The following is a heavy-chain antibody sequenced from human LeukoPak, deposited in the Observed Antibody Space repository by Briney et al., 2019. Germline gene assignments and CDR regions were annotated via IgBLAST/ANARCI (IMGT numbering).Heavy chain of an antibody. CDR2: IIPIFGTA. Sequence: GASVKVSCKASGGTFSSYAISWVRQAPGQGLEWMGGIIPIFGTANYAQKFQGRVTITADESTSTAYMELSSLRSEDTAVYYCARDAIAAAGTQLPYYYYYMDVWGKGTTVIISS. CDR3: ARDAIAAAGTQLPYYYYYMDV. V-gene: IGHV1-69*13. CDR1: GGTFSSYA. D-gene: IGHD6-13*01. J-gene: IGHJ6*03.